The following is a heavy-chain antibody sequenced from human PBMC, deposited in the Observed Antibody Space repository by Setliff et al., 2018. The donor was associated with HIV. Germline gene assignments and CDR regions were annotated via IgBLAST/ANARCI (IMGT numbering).Heavy chain of an antibody. Sequence: PGESLKISCKASGFTFTDYWIGWVRQMPGRGLEWRGIIYPGDSDTRYSPSFRGQVTISADKSITTAYLHWTSLTPSDTAMYYCARPLYLQSSDAFNFWGQGTMVTVSS. V-gene: IGHV5-51*01. J-gene: IGHJ3*01. CDR3: ARPLYLQSSDAFNF. CDR2: IYPGDSDT. CDR1: GFTFTDYW. D-gene: IGHD1-26*01.